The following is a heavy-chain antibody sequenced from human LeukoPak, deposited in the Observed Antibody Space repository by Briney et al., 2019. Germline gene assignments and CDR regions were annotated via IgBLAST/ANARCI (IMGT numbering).Heavy chain of an antibody. J-gene: IGHJ6*03. CDR3: ARRVDGSGRYRGYYYYYMDV. CDR2: INWNGAST. CDR1: GFTFDDFG. Sequence: PGGSLRLSCAASGFTFDDFGMSWVRQAPGKGLEWVSGINWNGASTGYADSVKGRFTISRDNAKNSLYLQMNSLRAEDTALYYCARRVDGSGRYRGYYYYYMDVWGKGTTVTTSS. V-gene: IGHV3-20*04. D-gene: IGHD3-10*01.